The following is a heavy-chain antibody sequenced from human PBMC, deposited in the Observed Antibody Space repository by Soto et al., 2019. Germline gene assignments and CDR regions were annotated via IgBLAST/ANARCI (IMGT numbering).Heavy chain of an antibody. D-gene: IGHD6-19*01. V-gene: IGHV4-4*02. CDR1: GGSISSSNW. Sequence: SETLSLTCAVSGGSISSSNWWSWVRQPPGKGLEWIGEIYHSGSTNYNPSLKSRVTISVDKSKNQFSLKLSSVTAADTAVYYCARDLRDVGAVADPNWFDPWGQGTLVTVS. J-gene: IGHJ5*02. CDR2: IYHSGST. CDR3: ARDLRDVGAVADPNWFDP.